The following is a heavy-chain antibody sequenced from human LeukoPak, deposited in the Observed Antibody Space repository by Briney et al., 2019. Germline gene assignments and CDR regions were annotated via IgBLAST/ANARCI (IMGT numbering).Heavy chain of an antibody. CDR3: ARWGNDYALWYGSYTFDY. D-gene: IGHD4-17*01. J-gene: IGHJ4*02. Sequence: GGSLRLPCAASGFTFSSYWMSWVRQAPGKGLEWVANIKQDGSEKYYVDSVKGRFTISRDNAKNSLYLQMNSLRAEDTAVYYCARWGNDYALWYGSYTFDYWGQGTLVTVSS. CDR2: IKQDGSEK. CDR1: GFTFSSYW. V-gene: IGHV3-7*01.